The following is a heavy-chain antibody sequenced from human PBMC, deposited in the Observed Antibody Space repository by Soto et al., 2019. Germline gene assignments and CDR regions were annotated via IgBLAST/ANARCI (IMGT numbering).Heavy chain of an antibody. V-gene: IGHV1-8*01. Sequence: QVQLVQSGAEVKKPGASVKVSCKASGYTFTSYDINWVRQATGQGLEWMGWMNPNSGNTGYAQKFQERDTMTRNTTISTAYMELISLRPEDTAVYYCARGDIYCSSTSCYTSDAFDIWGQGTMVTVSS. J-gene: IGHJ3*02. CDR2: MNPNSGNT. D-gene: IGHD2-2*02. CDR1: GYTFTSYD. CDR3: ARGDIYCSSTSCYTSDAFDI.